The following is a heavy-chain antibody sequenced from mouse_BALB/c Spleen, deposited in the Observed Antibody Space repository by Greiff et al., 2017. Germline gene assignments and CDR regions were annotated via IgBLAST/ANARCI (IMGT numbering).Heavy chain of an antibody. CDR1: GYTFTSYV. CDR3: ASGYYAMDY. J-gene: IGHJ4*01. CDR2: INPYNDGT. V-gene: IGHV1-14*01. Sequence: VHVKQSGPELVKPGASVKMSCKASGYTFTSYVMHWVKQKPGQGLEWIGYINPYNDGTKYNEKFKGKATLTSDKSSSTAYMELSSLTSEDSAVYYCASGYYAMDYWGQGTSVTVSS.